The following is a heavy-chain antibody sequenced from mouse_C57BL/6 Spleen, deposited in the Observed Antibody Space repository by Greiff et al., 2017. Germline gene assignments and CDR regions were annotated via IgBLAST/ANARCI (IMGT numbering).Heavy chain of an antibody. J-gene: IGHJ1*03. CDR2: IYPGDGDT. D-gene: IGHD1-1*01. Sequence: VQLQQSGPKLVKPGASVKISCKASGYAFSSSWMNWVKQRPGKGLEWIGRIYPGDGDTNYNGKFKGKATLTADKSSSTAYMQLSSLTSEDSAVYFCARIDYGYWYFDVWGTGTTVTVSS. V-gene: IGHV1-82*01. CDR1: GYAFSSSW. CDR3: ARIDYGYWYFDV.